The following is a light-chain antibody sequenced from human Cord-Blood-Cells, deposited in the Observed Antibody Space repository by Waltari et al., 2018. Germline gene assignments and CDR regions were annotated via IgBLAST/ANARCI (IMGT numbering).Light chain of an antibody. J-gene: IGKJ1*01. CDR1: QGISSY. V-gene: IGKV1-8*01. Sequence: AIRMTQSPSSFSASTGDRVTITCRASQGISSYLAWYQQKPGKAPKLLIYAASTLQSGVPSRFSGSGSGTDFTLTISCLQSEDFVTYYCQQYYSYPRTFGQGTKVEIE. CDR3: QQYYSYPRT. CDR2: AAS.